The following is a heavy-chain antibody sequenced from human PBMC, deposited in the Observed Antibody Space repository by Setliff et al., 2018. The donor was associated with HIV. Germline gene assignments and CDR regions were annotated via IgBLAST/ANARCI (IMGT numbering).Heavy chain of an antibody. Sequence: GESLKISCKGSGYSFTSYWIDWVRQMPGKGLEWMGIIYPGDSNTRYSPSFQGQVTISADKSISAAYLQWSSLKASDTAMYYCARAVEDYYDSSGLPTYYYYGMDVWGQGTTVTVS. D-gene: IGHD3-22*01. CDR3: ARAVEDYYDSSGLPTYYYYGMDV. J-gene: IGHJ6*02. CDR1: GYSFTSYW. V-gene: IGHV5-51*01. CDR2: IYPGDSNT.